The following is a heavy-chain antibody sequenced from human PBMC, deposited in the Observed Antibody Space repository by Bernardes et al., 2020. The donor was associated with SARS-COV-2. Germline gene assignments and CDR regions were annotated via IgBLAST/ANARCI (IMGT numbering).Heavy chain of an antibody. CDR2: ISGSGGST. CDR1: GFTFSSYA. V-gene: IGHV3-23*01. D-gene: IGHD3-16*02. Sequence: GGSLRLSCAASGFTFSSYAMNWVRQAPGKGLEWVSAISGSGGSTYYADSVKGRFTISRDNSKNTLYLQMNSLRAEDTAVYYCAKFNVWGSYRLDYWGQGTLVTVSS. CDR3: AKFNVWGSYRLDY. J-gene: IGHJ4*02.